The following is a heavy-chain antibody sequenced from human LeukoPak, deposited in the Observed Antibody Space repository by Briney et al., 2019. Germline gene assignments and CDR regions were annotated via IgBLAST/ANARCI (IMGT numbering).Heavy chain of an antibody. CDR2: IKQDGSEK. CDR3: AREDSSGYYDEFDY. D-gene: IGHD3-22*01. CDR1: GFTFSSYW. J-gene: IGHJ4*02. Sequence: PGGSLRLSCAASGFTFSSYWMSWARQAPGKGLEWVANIKQDGSEKYYVDSVKGRFTISRDNAKNSLYLQMNSLRAEDTAVYYCAREDSSGYYDEFDYWGQGTLVTVSS. V-gene: IGHV3-7*03.